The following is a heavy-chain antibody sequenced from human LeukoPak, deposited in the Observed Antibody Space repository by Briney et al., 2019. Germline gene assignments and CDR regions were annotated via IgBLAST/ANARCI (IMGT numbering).Heavy chain of an antibody. CDR1: GFAVSSNY. CDR2: IYSCGST. J-gene: IGHJ4*02. Sequence: HPGGSLRLSCAASGFAVSSNYMSWVRQPPGKGLEWLAVIYSCGSTDYADSVKGRFTISRDNSKNTLYFQMNSLRAEDTAVYYCAKDHTSKPTDYWGQGTLVTVSS. D-gene: IGHD3-16*01. V-gene: IGHV3-66*01. CDR3: AKDHTSKPTDY.